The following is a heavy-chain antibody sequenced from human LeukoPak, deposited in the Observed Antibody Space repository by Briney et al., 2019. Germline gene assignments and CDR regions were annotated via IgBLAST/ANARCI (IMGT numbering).Heavy chain of an antibody. Sequence: GASVKVSCKASGGTFSIYAISWVRQAPGQGLEWMGGIIPIFGTANYAQKFQGRVTITADESTSTAYMELSSLRSEDTAVYYCAKSQQLPEVYCGMDVWGQGTTVTVSS. D-gene: IGHD6-13*01. CDR2: IIPIFGTA. CDR3: AKSQQLPEVYCGMDV. J-gene: IGHJ6*02. CDR1: GGTFSIYA. V-gene: IGHV1-69*01.